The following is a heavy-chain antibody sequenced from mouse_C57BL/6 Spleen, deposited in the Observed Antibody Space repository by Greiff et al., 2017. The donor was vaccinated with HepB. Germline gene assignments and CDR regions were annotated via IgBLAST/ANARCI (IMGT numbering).Heavy chain of an antibody. CDR3: ARGNWDQFAY. J-gene: IGHJ3*01. CDR1: GYAFSSSW. Sequence: VQLQQSGPELVKPGASVKISCKASGYAFSSSWMNWVKQRSGKGLEWIGRIYPGDGDTNYNGKFKGKATLTADKSSSTAYMQLSSLTSEDSAVYFCARGNWDQFAYWGQGTLVTVSA. V-gene: IGHV1-82*01. CDR2: IYPGDGDT. D-gene: IGHD4-1*01.